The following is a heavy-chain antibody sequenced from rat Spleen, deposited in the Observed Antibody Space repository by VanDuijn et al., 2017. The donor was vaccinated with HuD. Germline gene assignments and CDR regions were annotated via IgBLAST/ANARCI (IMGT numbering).Heavy chain of an antibody. CDR3: TTEGHYSSYETDY. CDR1: GFTFSNYG. J-gene: IGHJ2*01. V-gene: IGHV5-27*01. Sequence: EVQLVESDGGLVQPGRSLKLSCAASGFTFSNYGMAWVRQAPKKGLEWVAYISSDGGSTYYRDPVKGRFTISRDNATSTLYLQMDSLRSEDTATYYCTTEGHYSSYETDYWGQGVMVTVSS. D-gene: IGHD1-2*01. CDR2: ISSDGGST.